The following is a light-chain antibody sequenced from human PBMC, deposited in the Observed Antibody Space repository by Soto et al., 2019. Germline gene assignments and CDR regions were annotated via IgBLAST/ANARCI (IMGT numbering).Light chain of an antibody. CDR1: QGVTTN. CDR3: QNYGISPVT. J-gene: IGKJ5*01. V-gene: IGKV3-20*01. Sequence: EIVMTQSPASLSVSPGEIVTLSCRAGQGVTTNFAWYQQKSGQPPRILISGESSRATGIPDRLSGSGSATDLNLTISRLEPEDFALYYCQNYGISPVTCGQGTRLEIK. CDR2: GES.